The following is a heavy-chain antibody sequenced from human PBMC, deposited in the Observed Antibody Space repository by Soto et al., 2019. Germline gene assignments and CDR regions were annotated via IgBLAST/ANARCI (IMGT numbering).Heavy chain of an antibody. Sequence: SHTLSLTCAISGDSVSSNSAAWNWIRQSPSRGLEWLGRTYYRSKWYNDYAVSVKSRITINPDTSKNQFSLQLNSVTPEDTAVYYCARVLLRFLEWLLTAYYYYGMDVWGQGTTVTGSS. J-gene: IGHJ6*02. V-gene: IGHV6-1*01. CDR3: ARVLLRFLEWLLTAYYYYGMDV. D-gene: IGHD3-3*01. CDR2: TYYRSKWYN. CDR1: GDSVSSNSAA.